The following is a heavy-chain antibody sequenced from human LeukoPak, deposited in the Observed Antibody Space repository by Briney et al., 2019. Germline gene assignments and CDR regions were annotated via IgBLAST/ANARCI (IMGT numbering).Heavy chain of an antibody. CDR2: INPNSGGT. J-gene: IGHJ5*02. V-gene: IGHV1-2*06. D-gene: IGHD1-1*01. CDR1: GYTFTGYY. Sequence: ASVKVSCKASGYTFTGYYMHWVRQAPGQGLEWMGRINPNSGGTNYAQKFQGRVTMTRDTSISTAYMELSRLRSDDTAVYYCARELERPFWFDPWGQGTLVTASS. CDR3: ARELERPFWFDP.